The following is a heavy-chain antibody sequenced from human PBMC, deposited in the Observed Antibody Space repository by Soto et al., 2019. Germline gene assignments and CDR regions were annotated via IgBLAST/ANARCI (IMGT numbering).Heavy chain of an antibody. Sequence: SVKVSCKASGGTFSSYAISWVRQAPGQGLEWVGGIIPIFGTANYAQKFQGRVTITADKSTSTAYMELSSLRSEDTAVYYCAAVLRYFDSLAYFQHWGQGTLVTVSP. V-gene: IGHV1-69*06. CDR3: AAVLRYFDSLAYFQH. D-gene: IGHD3-9*01. CDR1: GGTFSSYA. CDR2: IIPIFGTA. J-gene: IGHJ1*01.